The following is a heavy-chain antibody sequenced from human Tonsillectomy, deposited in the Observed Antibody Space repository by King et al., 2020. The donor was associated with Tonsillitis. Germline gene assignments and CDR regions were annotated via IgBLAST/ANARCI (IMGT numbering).Heavy chain of an antibody. J-gene: IGHJ5*02. CDR2: IIPLFGTT. CDR1: GGTFSSYA. V-gene: IGHV1-69*12. CDR3: ARAPSPVWFDP. Sequence: QLVQSGAEVKKPGSSVKGSCKAFGGTFSSYAISWVRQAPGQGLEWVGGIIPLFGTTNFAQKFQGRLTITADESTSTAYMELSSLRSEETAVYYCARAPSPVWFDPWGQGTLVTVSS.